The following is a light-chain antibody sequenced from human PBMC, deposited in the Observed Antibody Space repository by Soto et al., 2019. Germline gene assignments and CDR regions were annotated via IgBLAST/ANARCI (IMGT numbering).Light chain of an antibody. CDR2: GSS. V-gene: IGKV1-27*01. CDR3: QKYDSEPRT. CDR1: QGISTF. Sequence: DIPMTQPPSSLSASFGDRVTITCRASQGISTFLAWYRQKPGKVPKLLIYGSSTLQSGVPSRFSGSGSGTDFTLTISSLQPEDVATYYCQKYDSEPRTFGQGTEVDIK. J-gene: IGKJ1*01.